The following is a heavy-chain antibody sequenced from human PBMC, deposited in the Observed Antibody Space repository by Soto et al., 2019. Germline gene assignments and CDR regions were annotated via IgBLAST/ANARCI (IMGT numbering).Heavy chain of an antibody. J-gene: IGHJ6*02. CDR3: RAYDFWSGFLDV. V-gene: IGHV4-39*01. D-gene: IGHD3-3*01. CDR2: IYYSGST. Sequence: PSETLSLTCTVSGGSISSSSYYWGWIRQPPGKGLEWIGSIYYSGSTYYNPSLKSRVTISVDTSKNQFSLKLSSVTAADTAVFYCRAYDFWSGFLDVWGQGTTVTVSS. CDR1: GGSISSSSYY.